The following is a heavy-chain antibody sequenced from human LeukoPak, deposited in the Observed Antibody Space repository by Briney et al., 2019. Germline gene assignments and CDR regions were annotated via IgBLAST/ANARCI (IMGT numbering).Heavy chain of an antibody. V-gene: IGHV3-33*01. Sequence: PGGSLRLSCAASGFTFSAYIIQWVRQAPGKGLEWVALTWSDGSDKFYADSLKGRFVISRDNSKNTLYLQMNSLRAEDSAVYFCARAQSATLSYYFDLWGQGTLVTVSS. CDR1: GFTFSAYI. D-gene: IGHD3-22*01. J-gene: IGHJ5*02. CDR2: TWSDGSDK. CDR3: ARAQSATLSYYFDL.